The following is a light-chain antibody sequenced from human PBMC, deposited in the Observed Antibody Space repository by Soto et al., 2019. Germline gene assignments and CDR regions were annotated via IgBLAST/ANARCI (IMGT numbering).Light chain of an antibody. Sequence: QSALTQPASGTGSQGQSITISCTGTSSYVGDYNFVSWYQHHPGKAPKLIISEVNNRPSGVSDRFSVSKSVNTASLTISGLPAEDEAYYYCSSYTTTAPRVFGGGTKITVL. CDR1: SSYVGDYNF. J-gene: IGLJ3*02. CDR3: SSYTTTAPRV. CDR2: EVN. V-gene: IGLV2-14*01.